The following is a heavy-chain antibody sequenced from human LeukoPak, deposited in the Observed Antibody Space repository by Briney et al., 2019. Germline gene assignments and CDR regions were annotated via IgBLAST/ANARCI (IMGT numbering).Heavy chain of an antibody. Sequence: SETLSLTCSVSGGSIGTFHWHWIRQPPGKGLEWIGYIFTTEVTNYSPSLKSRVTISVDTSKNQFSLRLSSVTAADTAVYYCARSAGIVGEKARFDPWGKGTLVTVPS. CDR3: ARSAGIVGEKARFDP. CDR1: GGSIGTFH. J-gene: IGHJ5*02. V-gene: IGHV4-4*09. CDR2: IFTTEVT. D-gene: IGHD1-26*01.